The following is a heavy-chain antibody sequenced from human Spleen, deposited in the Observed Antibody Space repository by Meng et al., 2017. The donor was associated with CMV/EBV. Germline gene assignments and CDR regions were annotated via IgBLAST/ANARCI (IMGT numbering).Heavy chain of an antibody. CDR2: IYSGGSST. CDR1: GFTFSSYA. J-gene: IGHJ4*02. D-gene: IGHD1-26*01. V-gene: IGHV3-23*03. CDR3: AKDFHYSGSYYDY. Sequence: GGSLRLSCAASGFTFSSYAMSWVRQAPGKGLEWVSVIYSGGSSTYYADSVKGRFTISRDNSKNTLYLQMNSLRAEDTAVYYCAKDFHYSGSYYDYWGQGTLVTVSS.